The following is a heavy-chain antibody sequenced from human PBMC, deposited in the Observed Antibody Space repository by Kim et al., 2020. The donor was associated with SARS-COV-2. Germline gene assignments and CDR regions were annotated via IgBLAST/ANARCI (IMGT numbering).Heavy chain of an antibody. D-gene: IGHD3-10*01. CDR2: IYYSGST. CDR1: GGSISSSSYY. V-gene: IGHV4-39*01. Sequence: SETLSLTCTVSGGSISSSSYYWGWIRQPPGKGLEWIGSIYYSGSTYYNPSLKSRVTISVDTSKNQFSLKLSSVTAADTAVYYCARLVRSITSFSTAYYYYGMDVWGQGTTVTVSS. J-gene: IGHJ6*02. CDR3: ARLVRSITSFSTAYYYYGMDV.